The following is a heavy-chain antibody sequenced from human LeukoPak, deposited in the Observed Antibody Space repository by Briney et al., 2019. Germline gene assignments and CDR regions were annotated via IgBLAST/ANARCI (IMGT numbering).Heavy chain of an antibody. CDR2: LSSSSNYI. CDR1: GFNFSSYN. Sequence: PGGSLRLSCAASGFNFSSYNMNWVRQAPGKGLEWVSSLSSSSNYIYYADSVKGRFTISRDNANNSLYLQMNSLRAEDTAVYYCARGRNAFDIWGQGTMVTVSS. J-gene: IGHJ3*02. V-gene: IGHV3-21*01. CDR3: ARGRNAFDI.